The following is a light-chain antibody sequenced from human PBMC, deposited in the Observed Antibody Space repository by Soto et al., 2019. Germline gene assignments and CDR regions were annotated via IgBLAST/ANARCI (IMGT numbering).Light chain of an antibody. CDR1: SSVVGSYNL. CDR2: EDS. CDR3: CSYADSSTYV. V-gene: IGLV2-23*01. J-gene: IGLJ1*01. Sequence: QSVLTQPASASGSPGQSITISCTGTSSVVGSYNLVSWYQQHPGKAPKLMIYEDSKRPSGVSNRFSGSKSGNTASLTISGLQTEDEADYYCCSYADSSTYVFGTGTKVTVL.